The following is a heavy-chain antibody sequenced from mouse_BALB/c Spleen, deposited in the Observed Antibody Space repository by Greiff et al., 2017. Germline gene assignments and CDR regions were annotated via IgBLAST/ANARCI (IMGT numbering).Heavy chain of an antibody. CDR2: IDPFNGGT. D-gene: IGHD4-1*01. CDR3: ARPGDFDY. J-gene: IGHJ2*01. Sequence: EVKLQESGPELMKPGASVKISCKASGYSFTSYYMHWVKQSHGKSLEWIGYIDPFNGGTSYNQKFKGKATLTVDKSSSTAYMHLSSLTSEDSAVYYCARPGDFDYWGQGTTLTVSS. V-gene: IGHV1S135*01. CDR1: GYSFTSYY.